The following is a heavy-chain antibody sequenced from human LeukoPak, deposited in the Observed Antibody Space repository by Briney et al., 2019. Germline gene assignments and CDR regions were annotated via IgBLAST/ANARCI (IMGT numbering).Heavy chain of an antibody. CDR2: IYTSGNT. V-gene: IGHV4-61*02. Sequence: SQTLSLTCTVSGGSISSGSYYWSWIRQPAGKGLEWIGRIYTSGNTHYNPSLKSRITLSIDTSQNQFSLKLSSVTAADTAVYYCAGAFDIWGQGTMVTVSS. CDR1: GGSISSGSYY. J-gene: IGHJ3*02. CDR3: AGAFDI.